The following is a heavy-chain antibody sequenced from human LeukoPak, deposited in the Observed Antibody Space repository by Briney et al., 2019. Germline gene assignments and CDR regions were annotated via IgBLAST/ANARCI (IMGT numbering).Heavy chain of an antibody. CDR1: GFTFDDYA. J-gene: IGHJ4*02. Sequence: GRSLRHSCAASGFTFDDYAMHWVRQAPGKGLEWVSGISWNSGSIGYADSVKGRFTISRDNAKNSLYLQMNSLRAEDTALYYCAKEWELLGFDYWGQGTLVTVSS. V-gene: IGHV3-9*01. D-gene: IGHD1-26*01. CDR2: ISWNSGSI. CDR3: AKEWELLGFDY.